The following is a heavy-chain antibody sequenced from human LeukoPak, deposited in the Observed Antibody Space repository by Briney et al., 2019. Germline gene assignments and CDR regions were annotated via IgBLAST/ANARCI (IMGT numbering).Heavy chain of an antibody. J-gene: IGHJ4*02. CDR3: ATISGYYPTSDY. CDR2: INPSGGST. D-gene: IGHD3-22*01. CDR1: GYTXTSYY. V-gene: IGHV1-46*01. Sequence: GASVKVSCKASGYTXTSYYMHWVRQAPGQGLEWMEIINPSGGSTSYAQKFQGRVTMTRDTSTSTVYMELSSLRSEDTAVYYCATISGYYPTSDYWGQGTLVTVSS.